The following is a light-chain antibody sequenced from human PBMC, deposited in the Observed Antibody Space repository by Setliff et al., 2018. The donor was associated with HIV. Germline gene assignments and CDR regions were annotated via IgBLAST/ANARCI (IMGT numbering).Light chain of an antibody. CDR2: DVS. J-gene: IGLJ1*01. V-gene: IGLV2-14*01. CDR3: SSYTSSSTDV. Sequence: QSALAQPASVSGSPGQSITISCTGTSSDVGGYNWVSWYQQHPGKAPKLMIYDVSTRPSGVSNRFSGSKSGNTASLTISGLQTEDEADYYCSSYTSSSTDVFGTGTKVTVL. CDR1: SSDVGGYNW.